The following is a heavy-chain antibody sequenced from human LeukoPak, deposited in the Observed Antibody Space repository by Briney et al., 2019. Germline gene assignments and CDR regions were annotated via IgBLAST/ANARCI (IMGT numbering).Heavy chain of an antibody. Sequence: PGRSLRLSCAASGFTFSSYTMHWVRQAPGKGLEGVAVVSYDGSNKYYADSVRGRFTISRDNSKNTLYLQMNSLRAEDTAVYYCARESGTMVRGVIIPFFDYWGQGTLVTVSS. V-gene: IGHV3-30*04. CDR1: GFTFSSYT. J-gene: IGHJ4*02. CDR2: VSYDGSNK. CDR3: ARESGTMVRGVIIPFFDY. D-gene: IGHD3-10*01.